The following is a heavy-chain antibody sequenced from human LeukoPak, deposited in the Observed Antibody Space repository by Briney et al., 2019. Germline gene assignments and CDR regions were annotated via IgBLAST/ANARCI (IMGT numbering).Heavy chain of an antibody. V-gene: IGHV1-69*01. J-gene: IGHJ4*02. CDR2: IIPIFGTA. CDR3: ARGGVEMATMSQFDY. D-gene: IGHD5-24*01. Sequence: GSSVKVSCKASGSTFSSYAISWVRQAPGQGLEWMGGIIPIFGTANYAQKFQGRVTITADESTSTAYMELSSLRSEDTAVYYCARGGVEMATMSQFDYWGQGTLVTVSS. CDR1: GSTFSSYA.